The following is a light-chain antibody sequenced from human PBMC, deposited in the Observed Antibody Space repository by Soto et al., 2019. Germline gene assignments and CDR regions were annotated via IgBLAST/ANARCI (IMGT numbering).Light chain of an antibody. CDR2: DAS. V-gene: IGKV1-5*01. J-gene: IGKJ1*01. Sequence: DIQMTQSPSTLSASVGDRVTITCRASQSISSWLAWYQQKPGKAPKLLIYDASSLESGVPSRFSGSESGTEFTLTISSLQPDDSATYYCQLYNSFPTWTFGQGTKVEIK. CDR1: QSISSW. CDR3: QLYNSFPTWT.